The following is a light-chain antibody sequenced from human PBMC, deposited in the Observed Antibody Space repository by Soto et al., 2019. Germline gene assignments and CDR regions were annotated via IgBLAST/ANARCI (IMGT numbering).Light chain of an antibody. Sequence: DIQMTQSPSTLSASVGDRVTITCRASQSISTWLAWYQQKPGKAPNLLIYRASSLQGGVPSRFTGSGSGTDFTLTISSLQPDDFATYYCQQYDRYSLTFGGGAKVEIK. J-gene: IGKJ4*01. CDR2: RAS. CDR1: QSISTW. V-gene: IGKV1-5*03. CDR3: QQYDRYSLT.